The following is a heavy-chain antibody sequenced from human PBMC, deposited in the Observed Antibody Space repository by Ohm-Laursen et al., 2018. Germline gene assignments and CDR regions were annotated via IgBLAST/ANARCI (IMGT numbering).Heavy chain of an antibody. D-gene: IGHD2-15*01. CDR2: INPNSGGT. CDR3: ARVVGRRYYYGMDV. CDR1: GYTFTGYY. V-gene: IGHV1-2*02. Sequence: GASVKVSCKASGYTFTGYYMHWVRQAPGQGLEWMGWINPNSGGTNYAQKFQGRVTMTRDTSISTAYMELSRLRSDDTAVYYCARVVGRRYYYGMDVWGQGTTVTVSS. J-gene: IGHJ6*02.